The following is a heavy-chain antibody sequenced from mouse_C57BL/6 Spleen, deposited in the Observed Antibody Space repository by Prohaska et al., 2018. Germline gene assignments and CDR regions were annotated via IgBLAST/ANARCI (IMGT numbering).Heavy chain of an antibody. D-gene: IGHD1-1*01. V-gene: IGHV9-3*01. Sequence: QIQLVQSGPELKKPGETVKISCKASGYIFTIYGMSWVKQAPGKGLKWMGGINTYSGVPTYADDFKGRFALSVETSASTAYLQINNFKNEDTATYFCARGVAGGAMDYWGQGTSVTVSS. CDR2: INTYSGVP. J-gene: IGHJ4*01. CDR1: GYIFTIYG. CDR3: ARGVAGGAMDY.